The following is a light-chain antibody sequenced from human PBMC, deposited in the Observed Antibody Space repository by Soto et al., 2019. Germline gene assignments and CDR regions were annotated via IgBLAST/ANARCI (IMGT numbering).Light chain of an antibody. CDR1: QSIGSN. CDR2: AAS. CDR3: QQYDTWPLT. J-gene: IGKJ4*01. Sequence: EIVMTQSPATLSVSPGERATLSCRPSQSIGSNLAWYLQKPGQAPTLLIYAASTRATGFPARFSGSGSGTEFTLSISTLQSEDFAIYYCQQYDTWPLTFGGGTKVEI. V-gene: IGKV3-15*01.